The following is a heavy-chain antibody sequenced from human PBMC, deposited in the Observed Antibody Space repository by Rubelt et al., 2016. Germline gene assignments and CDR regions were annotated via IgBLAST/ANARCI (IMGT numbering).Heavy chain of an antibody. CDR3: VMGYFFDY. J-gene: IGHJ4*02. D-gene: IGHD2-21*01. V-gene: IGHV3-64D*06. CDR2: ISNKGDRT. Sequence: EVQLVESGGGLVQPGGSLRLSCSASGFSFSDYAMHWVRQAPGRGQEYVSAISNKGDRTYYADSVKGRFTISRDNSKSTLDLQSSSLGPEDTAGYHCVMGYFFDYWGQGTLLTVSS. CDR1: GFSFSDYA.